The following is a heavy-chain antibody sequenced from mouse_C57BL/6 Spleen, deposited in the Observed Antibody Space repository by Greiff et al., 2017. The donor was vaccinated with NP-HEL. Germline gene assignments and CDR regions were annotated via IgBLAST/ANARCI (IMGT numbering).Heavy chain of an antibody. D-gene: IGHD3-2*02. Sequence: VQLQQPGAELVKPGASVKLSCKASGYTFTSYWMQWVKQRPGQGLEWIGEIDPSDGYTNYNQKFKGKATLTVDTSSSTAYMQLSSLTSEDSAVYYCARLEDVVRGSGRFAYWGQGTLVTVSA. J-gene: IGHJ3*01. CDR2: IDPSDGYT. CDR1: GYTFTSYW. CDR3: ARLEDVVRGSGRFAY. V-gene: IGHV1-50*01.